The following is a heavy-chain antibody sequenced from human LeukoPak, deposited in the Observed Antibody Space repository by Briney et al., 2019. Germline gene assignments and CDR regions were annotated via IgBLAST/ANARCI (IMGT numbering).Heavy chain of an antibody. CDR2: IIPIFGTA. D-gene: IGHD3-22*01. Sequence: ASVKVSCKASGGTFSSYAISWVRQAPGQGLEWMGGIIPIFGTANYAQKFQGRVTITTDESTSTAYMELSSLRSEDTAVYYCATEVGYYDSSGQCADYWGQGTLVTVSS. V-gene: IGHV1-69*05. J-gene: IGHJ4*02. CDR1: GGTFSSYA. CDR3: ATEVGYYDSSGQCADY.